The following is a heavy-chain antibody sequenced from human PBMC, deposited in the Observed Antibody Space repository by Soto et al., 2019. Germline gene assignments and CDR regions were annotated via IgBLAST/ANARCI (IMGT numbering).Heavy chain of an antibody. CDR2: IYYSGST. V-gene: IGHV4-59*01. Sequence: SETLSLTCTVSGGSISSYYWSWIRQPPGKGLEWIGYIYYSGSTNYNPSLKSRVTISVDTSKNQFSLKLSSVTAADTAVSYCARLTRASSFDYWGQGTLVTASS. CDR3: ARLTRASSFDY. J-gene: IGHJ4*02. CDR1: GGSISSYY.